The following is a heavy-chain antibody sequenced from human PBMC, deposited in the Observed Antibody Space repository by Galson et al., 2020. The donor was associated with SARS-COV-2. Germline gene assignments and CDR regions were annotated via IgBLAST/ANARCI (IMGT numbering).Heavy chain of an antibody. V-gene: IGHV1-24*01. CDR2: FDPEDGET. D-gene: IGHD6-13*01. CDR3: ATAPPFIAAAGTWFDP. J-gene: IGHJ5*02. CDR1: GYTFSDYG. Sequence: ASVKVSCRTSGYTFSDYGIDWVRQAPGKGLEWMGGFDPEDGETIYAQKFQGRVTMTEDTSTDTAYMELSSLRSEDTAVYYCATAPPFIAAAGTWFDPWGQGTLVTVSS.